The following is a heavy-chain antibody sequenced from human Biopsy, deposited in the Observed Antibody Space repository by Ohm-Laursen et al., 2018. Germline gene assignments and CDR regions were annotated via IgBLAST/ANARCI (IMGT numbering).Heavy chain of an antibody. V-gene: IGHV3-72*01. Sequence: SLRLSCTASGFTLSDRYMDWVRQAPGKGLEWVGRSGNKANSYVTHYAASVRGRFIISRDGSGNSLYLQMNSLKSEDTAMYYCVRVGDYFAYDVWGQGTKVIVSS. CDR2: SGNKANSYVT. D-gene: IGHD4-17*01. CDR3: VRVGDYFAYDV. CDR1: GFTLSDRY. J-gene: IGHJ3*01.